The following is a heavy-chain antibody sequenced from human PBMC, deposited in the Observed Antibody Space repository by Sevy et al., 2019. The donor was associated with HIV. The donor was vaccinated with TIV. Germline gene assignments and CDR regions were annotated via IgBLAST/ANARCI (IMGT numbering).Heavy chain of an antibody. V-gene: IGHV3-48*01. D-gene: IGHD4-17*01. CDR1: GFTFSSYS. Sequence: GGSLRLSCAASGFTFSSYSMNWVRQAPGKGLEWVSYISSSSSTIYYADSVKGRFTISRDNAKNSLYLQMNSLRAEDTAVYYCARDRRTVKDWLDPWGQGTLVTVSS. J-gene: IGHJ5*02. CDR2: ISSSSSTI. CDR3: ARDRRTVKDWLDP.